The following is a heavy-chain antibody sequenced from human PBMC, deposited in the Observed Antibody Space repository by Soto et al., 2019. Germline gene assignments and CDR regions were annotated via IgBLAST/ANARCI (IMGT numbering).Heavy chain of an antibody. CDR3: SRCITGTTCYYYGIDV. V-gene: IGHV1-69*13. CDR2: IIPIFGTA. Sequence: GASVKVSCKASGGTFSSYAISWVRQAPGQGLEWMGGIIPIFGTANYAQKFQGRVTITADESTSTAYMELSSLVSEDTAVYYCSRCITGTTCYYYGIDVWGQGTTVTVSS. J-gene: IGHJ6*02. CDR1: GGTFSSYA. D-gene: IGHD1-7*01.